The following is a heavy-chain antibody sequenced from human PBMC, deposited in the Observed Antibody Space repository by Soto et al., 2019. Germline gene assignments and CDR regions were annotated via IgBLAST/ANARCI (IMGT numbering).Heavy chain of an antibody. J-gene: IGHJ4*02. V-gene: IGHV2-5*02. CDR2: IYWDDDK. CDR3: AHIVVAGLGYYFAY. D-gene: IGHD6-19*01. CDR1: GFSLSSTRMA. Sequence: QITLKESGPTLVKPTQTLTLTCTFSGFSLSSTRMAVGWIRQPPGKALEWLALIYWDDDKRYSPFLKSRLTIPKHTSKTQVVLTMSTMAPVDTARYYCAHIVVAGLGYYFAYWGQGTLVTVSS.